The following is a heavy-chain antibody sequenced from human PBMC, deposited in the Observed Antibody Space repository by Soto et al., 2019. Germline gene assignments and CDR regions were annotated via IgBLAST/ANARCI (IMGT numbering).Heavy chain of an antibody. CDR2: FDPEDGET. V-gene: IGHV1-24*01. CDR3: ATDIKNYMDV. J-gene: IGHJ6*03. CDR1: GYTFTSYY. D-gene: IGHD3-10*01. Sequence: ASVKVSCKASGYTFTSYYMHWVRQAPGQGLEWMGGFDPEDGETIYAQKFQGRVTMTEDTSTDTAYMELSSLRSEDTAVYYCATDIKNYMDVWGKGTTVTVSS.